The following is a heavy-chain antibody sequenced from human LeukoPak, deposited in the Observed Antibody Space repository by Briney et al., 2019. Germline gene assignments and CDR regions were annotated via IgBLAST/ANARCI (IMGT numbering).Heavy chain of an antibody. J-gene: IGHJ6*03. CDR1: GFSSSNYA. D-gene: IGHD3-3*01. CDR3: AKGRAIFGVADYYYMDV. Sequence: GGSLRLTCTVSGFSSSNYAMNWVRQAPGKGLEWVSAISGSGGSTYYADSVKGRFTISRDNSKNTLYLQMNSLRAEDTAVYYCAKGRAIFGVADYYYMDVWGKGTTVTVSS. V-gene: IGHV3-23*01. CDR2: ISGSGGST.